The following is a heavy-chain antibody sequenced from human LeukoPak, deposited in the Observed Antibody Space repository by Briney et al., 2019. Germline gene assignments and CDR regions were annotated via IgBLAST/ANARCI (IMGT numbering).Heavy chain of an antibody. CDR2: IKQDGSEK. D-gene: IGHD3-16*02. CDR3: ARGRCDYIWGSYRYTGGYYFDY. V-gene: IGHV3-7*01. CDR1: GFTFSSYW. Sequence: PGGSLRLSCAASGFTFSSYWMSWVRQAPGKGLEWVANIKQDGSEKYYVDSVKGRFTISRDNAKNSLYLQMNSLRAEDTAVYYCARGRCDYIWGSYRYTGGYYFDYWGQGTLVTVSS. J-gene: IGHJ4*02.